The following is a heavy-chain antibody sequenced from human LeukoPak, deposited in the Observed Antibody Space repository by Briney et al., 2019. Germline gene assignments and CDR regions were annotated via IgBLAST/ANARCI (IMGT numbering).Heavy chain of an antibody. V-gene: IGHV3-15*01. J-gene: IGHJ4*02. D-gene: IGHD5/OR15-5a*01. Sequence: GGSLRLSRAASGFTFSNTLMTWVRQPPGEGREWIGPIPSSTNGGTVDYAATVKGRFTISRDDSKNTLYLQMNSLTTEDTAFYYCATDFYDATAHWSQGTLVTASS. CDR3: ATDFYDATAH. CDR2: IPSSTNGGTV. CDR1: GFTFSNTL.